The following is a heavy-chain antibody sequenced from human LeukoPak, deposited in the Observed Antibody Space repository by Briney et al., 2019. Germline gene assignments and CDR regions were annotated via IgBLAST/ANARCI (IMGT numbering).Heavy chain of an antibody. V-gene: IGHV3-48*04. CDR1: GFTFSSYS. CDR2: IISSSSTI. D-gene: IGHD2-21*01. CDR3: ARDRSSIVVVPASGMDV. Sequence: GGPLRLSGAASGFTFSSYSMNWVRKAPGKGLEGVSYIISSSSTIYYADSVKGRFTISRDNAKNSLYLQMNSLRAEDTAVYYCARDRSSIVVVPASGMDVWGQGTTVTVSS. J-gene: IGHJ6*02.